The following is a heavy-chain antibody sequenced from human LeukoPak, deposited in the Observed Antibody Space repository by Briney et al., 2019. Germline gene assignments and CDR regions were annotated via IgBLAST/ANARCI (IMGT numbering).Heavy chain of an antibody. J-gene: IGHJ3*02. V-gene: IGHV4-59*08. CDR2: NYNSGNT. D-gene: IGHD1-1*01. Sequence: SETLSLTCTVSVGSIRRYHWSWIRQPPGKGLEWIGCNYNSGNTYYNTSLKSRVTISADTSNNQCSLRLSCVTAADTAVYYCARHTPGTTSDIWGQGTMVTVSS. CDR1: VGSIRRYH. CDR3: ARHTPGTTSDI.